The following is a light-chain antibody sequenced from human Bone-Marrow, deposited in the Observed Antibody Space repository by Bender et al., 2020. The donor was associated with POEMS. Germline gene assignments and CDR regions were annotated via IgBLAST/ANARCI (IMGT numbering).Light chain of an antibody. J-gene: IGLJ3*02. CDR3: AAWDAGLSGGV. CDR2: NDN. Sequence: QSVLTQPPSASGTPGQRVTISCSGSNSNIGTNAVNWYQQFPGAAPKLLIYNDNQRPSGVPDRFYAFKSGTSAPLAISGLQSEDEADYYSAAWDAGLSGGVVGGGTKLTVL. CDR1: NSNIGTNA. V-gene: IGLV1-44*01.